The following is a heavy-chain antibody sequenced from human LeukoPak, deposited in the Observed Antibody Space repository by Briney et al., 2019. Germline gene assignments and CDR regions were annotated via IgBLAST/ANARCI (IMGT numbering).Heavy chain of an antibody. CDR1: GYTFTGYY. J-gene: IGHJ5*02. Sequence: GASVKVSCKASGYTFTGYYMHWVRQAPGQGLEWMGWINPNSGGTNYAQKFQGRVTMTRDTSISTAYMELSRLRSDDTAVYYCARVADSSGWYLAGFDPWGQGILVIVSS. CDR2: INPNSGGT. D-gene: IGHD6-19*01. V-gene: IGHV1-2*02. CDR3: ARVADSSGWYLAGFDP.